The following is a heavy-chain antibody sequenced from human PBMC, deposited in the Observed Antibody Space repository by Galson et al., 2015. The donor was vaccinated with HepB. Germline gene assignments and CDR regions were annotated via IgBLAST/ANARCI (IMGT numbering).Heavy chain of an antibody. D-gene: IGHD5-18*01. J-gene: IGHJ4*02. V-gene: IGHV2-5*02. CDR1: GFSLSTTGVG. CDR2: IYWDDDK. CDR3: VHIQTGYSFGYGIEY. Sequence: PALVKPTQTLTLTCNFSGFSLSTTGVGVGWIRQPPGKALEWLAFIYWDDDKRYSPSLKTSLSITKDTSKDQVVLRMTNVDPVDTGTYFCVHIQTGYSFGYGIEYWGQGTHVTVSS.